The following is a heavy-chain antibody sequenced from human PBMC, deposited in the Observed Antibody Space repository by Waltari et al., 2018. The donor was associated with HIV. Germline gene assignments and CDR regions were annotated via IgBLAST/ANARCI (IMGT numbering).Heavy chain of an antibody. CDR1: GGSFSGYY. CDR3: SREGYGGNPANNFDF. CDR2: VNHSGNI. Sequence: QVNLQQSGAGLLKPSETLSLTCTVSGGSFSGYYWSWIRQPPGQGLEWIGEVNHSGNINYNPSLKSRLIISVDTSKRQFSLRLKSVTAADTAVYYCSREGYGGNPANNFDFWGQGTLVSVSS. J-gene: IGHJ4*02. V-gene: IGHV4-34*01. D-gene: IGHD2-15*01.